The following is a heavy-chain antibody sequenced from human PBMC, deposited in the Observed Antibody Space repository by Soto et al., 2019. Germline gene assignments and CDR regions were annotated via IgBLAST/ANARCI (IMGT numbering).Heavy chain of an antibody. J-gene: IGHJ3*02. CDR3: ARGDSTMIVVPTPVTMGAFDI. D-gene: IGHD3-22*01. Sequence: GGSLRLSCAASGFTFSSYSMNWVRQAPGKGLEWVSSISSSSSTIYYADSVKGRFTISRDNAKNSLYLQMNSLRDEDTAVYYCARGDSTMIVVPTPVTMGAFDIWGQGTMVTVSS. CDR2: ISSSSSTI. V-gene: IGHV3-48*02. CDR1: GFTFSSYS.